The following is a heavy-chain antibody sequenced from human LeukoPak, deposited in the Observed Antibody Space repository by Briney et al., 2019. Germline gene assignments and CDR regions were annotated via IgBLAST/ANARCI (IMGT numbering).Heavy chain of an antibody. CDR2: MSPNSGDT. D-gene: IGHD3-3*01. CDR3: ARGFKTYYAFWSGLVWFDP. CDR1: GYTFTSYD. Sequence: ASVKVSCKASGYTFTSYDFNWVRQATGQRPEWMGWMSPNSGDTGYAQKFQDRVTMTRNTSISTAHMELSSLRSDDTAVYYCARGFKTYYAFWSGLVWFDPWGQGTWSPSPQ. J-gene: IGHJ5*02. V-gene: IGHV1-8*01.